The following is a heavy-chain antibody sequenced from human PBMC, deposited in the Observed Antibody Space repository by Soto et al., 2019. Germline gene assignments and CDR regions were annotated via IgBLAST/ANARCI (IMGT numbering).Heavy chain of an antibody. D-gene: IGHD1-26*01. CDR2: FYFGGNT. CDR1: VGSISSKSDY. Sequence: TEALSLSCTVYVGSISSKSDYWGWIRQPPGKGLEWIASFYFGGNTYSNPSLKSRVTISMDTSKNQLSLKLTSMTAADTAVYYCARDMHAGFPHYFDPWGQGTMVTVSS. CDR3: ARDMHAGFPHYFDP. J-gene: IGHJ5*02. V-gene: IGHV4-39*07.